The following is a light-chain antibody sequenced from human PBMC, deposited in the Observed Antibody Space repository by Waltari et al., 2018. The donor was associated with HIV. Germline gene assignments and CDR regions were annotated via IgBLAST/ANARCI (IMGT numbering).Light chain of an antibody. CDR3: QQSYGSPFT. V-gene: IGKV1-39*01. Sequence: DIRVTQSPSSLSASVGDRVTIPCRASQSISSYLNWYQQKPGTAPKLLMSAASSLQSGVPSRFSGNGSGTDFTLTISSLQPEDFATYYCQQSYGSPFTFGPGSKLHIK. J-gene: IGKJ3*01. CDR1: QSISSY. CDR2: AAS.